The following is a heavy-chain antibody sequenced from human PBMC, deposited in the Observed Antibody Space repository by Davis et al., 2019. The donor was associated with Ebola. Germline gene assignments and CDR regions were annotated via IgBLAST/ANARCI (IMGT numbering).Heavy chain of an antibody. Sequence: GGSLRLSCAASGFTFSSYGMHWVRQAPGKGLEWVGRIRSKANSYATAYAASVKGRFTISRDDSKNTAYLQMNSLKTEDTAVYYCTSFVETDYWGQGTLVTVS. J-gene: IGHJ4*02. V-gene: IGHV3-73*01. CDR3: TSFVETDY. CDR2: IRSKANSYAT. CDR1: GFTFSSYG. D-gene: IGHD3-3*01.